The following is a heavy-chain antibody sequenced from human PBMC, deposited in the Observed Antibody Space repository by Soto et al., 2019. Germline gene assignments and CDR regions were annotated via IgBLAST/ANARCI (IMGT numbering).Heavy chain of an antibody. CDR2: IYHTGNA. J-gene: IGHJ5*02. CDR3: ARDFFDSSDYTTNWFDP. Sequence: ASETLSLTCSVSGDSISNSRFYWAWIRQSPGEGLEWIGSIYHTGNAYYNPSLKSRVTISVDTSKNQFSLKLTSVTAADAALYYCARDFFDSSDYTTNWFDPWGQGTLVTVSS. D-gene: IGHD3-22*01. V-gene: IGHV4-39*01. CDR1: GDSISNSRFY.